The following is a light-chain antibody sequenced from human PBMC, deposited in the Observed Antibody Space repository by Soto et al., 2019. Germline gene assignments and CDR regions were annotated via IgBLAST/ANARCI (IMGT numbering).Light chain of an antibody. CDR2: GNS. CDR3: ISYTDRQSYL. CDR1: NSNIGAGYD. Sequence: QSVLTQPPSVSGAPGQRVTISCTGSNSNIGAGYDVHWYQQLPGTAPKLLIYGNSNRPSGVSDRFSGSKSGITASLTISGLQTEDEADYYCISYTDRQSYLFGTGTKVTVL. J-gene: IGLJ1*01. V-gene: IGLV1-40*01.